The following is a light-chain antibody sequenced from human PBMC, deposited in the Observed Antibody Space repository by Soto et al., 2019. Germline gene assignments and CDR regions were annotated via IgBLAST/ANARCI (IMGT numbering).Light chain of an antibody. CDR3: RSYTDRKNLV. CDR2: DVT. J-gene: IGLJ1*01. V-gene: IGLV2-8*01. CDR1: SSDIGGYNS. Sequence: QSALTQSPSASGSPGQSVTISCTGTSSDIGGYNSVSWYQQHPGKAPKVMIYDVTKRPSGVPDRFSGSKSGNTASLTVSALPAEDEADYYCRSYTDRKNLVFGTGTKVTAL.